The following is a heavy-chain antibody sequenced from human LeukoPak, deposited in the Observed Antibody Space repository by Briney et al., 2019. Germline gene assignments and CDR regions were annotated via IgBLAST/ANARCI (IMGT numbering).Heavy chain of an antibody. J-gene: IGHJ4*02. CDR1: GGTFSSYA. CDR3: ARSPLLYCSSTSCSGYYFDY. D-gene: IGHD2-2*01. V-gene: IGHV1-69*05. Sequence: ASVKVSCKASGGTFSSYAISWVRQAPGQGLEWMGGIIPIFGTANYAQKFQGRVTITTDESTSTAYMELSSLRSEDTAVYYCARSPLLYCSSTSCSGYYFDYWGQGTLVTVSS. CDR2: IIPIFGTA.